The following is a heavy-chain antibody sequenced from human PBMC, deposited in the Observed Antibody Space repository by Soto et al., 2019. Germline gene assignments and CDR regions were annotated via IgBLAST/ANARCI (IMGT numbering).Heavy chain of an antibody. Sequence: PSETLSLTCTVSGGSISSGGYYWSWIRQHPGKGLEWIGYIYYSGSTYYNPSLKSRVTISVDTSKNQFSLKLSSVTAADTAVYYCASTQGHKWFGELISKYYGMDVWGQGTTVTVSS. J-gene: IGHJ6*02. V-gene: IGHV4-31*03. CDR1: GGSISSGGYY. CDR2: IYYSGST. D-gene: IGHD3-10*01. CDR3: ASTQGHKWFGELISKYYGMDV.